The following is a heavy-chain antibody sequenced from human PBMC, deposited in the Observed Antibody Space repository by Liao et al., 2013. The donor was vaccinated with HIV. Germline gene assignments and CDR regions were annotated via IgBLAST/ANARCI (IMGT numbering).Heavy chain of an antibody. Sequence: QEQLKQWGTRVLKPSETLSLTCAVYVGSFNGYYWTWIRQAPGKGLEWIGEINDSGGTNINPSLRSRATISVDKSKNQFSLNVTSVTAADTAEYYCARGRSSGWSDGTEYYYYHYLDVWGGGPTVTVSS. CDR3: ARGRSSGWSDGTEYYYYHYLDV. J-gene: IGHJ6*03. V-gene: IGHV4-34*04. CDR1: VGSFNGYY. CDR2: INDSGGT. D-gene: IGHD6-19*01.